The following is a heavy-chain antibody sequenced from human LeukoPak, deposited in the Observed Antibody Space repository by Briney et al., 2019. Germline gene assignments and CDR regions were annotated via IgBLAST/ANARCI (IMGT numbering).Heavy chain of an antibody. V-gene: IGHV4-30-4*08. CDR3: ASLHLVWGPTDPLYYFDY. D-gene: IGHD1-26*01. J-gene: IGHJ4*02. CDR2: IYYSGST. Sequence: SETLSLTCTVSGVSISSGDYYWSWIRQPPGKGLEWIGYIYYSGSTYYNPSLKSRVTISVDTSKNQFSLKLSSVTAADTAVYYCASLHLVWGPTDPLYYFDYWGQGTLVTVSS. CDR1: GVSISSGDYY.